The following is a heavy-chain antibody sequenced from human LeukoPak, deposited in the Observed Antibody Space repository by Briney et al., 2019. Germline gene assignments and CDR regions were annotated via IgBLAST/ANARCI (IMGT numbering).Heavy chain of an antibody. D-gene: IGHD6-19*01. V-gene: IGHV3-21*01. J-gene: IGHJ4*02. CDR1: GFTFSSYS. Sequence: PGGSLRLSCAASGFTFSSYSMNWVRQAPGKGQEWVSSISSSSYIYYADSVKGRFTISRDNAKNSLYLQMNSLRAEDTAVYYCARDPRGSGWFDYWGQGTLVTVSS. CDR3: ARDPRGSGWFDY. CDR2: ISSSSYI.